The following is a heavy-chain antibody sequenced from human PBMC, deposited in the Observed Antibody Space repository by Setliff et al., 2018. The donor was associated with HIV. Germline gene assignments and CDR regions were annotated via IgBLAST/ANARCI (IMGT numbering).Heavy chain of an antibody. CDR2: IYTSGST. Sequence: SETLSLTCTVSGGSISSGGYYWSWIRQPAGKGLEWIGRIYTSGSTKYNPSLKSRVTISVDTSKNQFSLKLNSVTAADTSVYYCASGRPGATNLDYWGQGTLVTVSS. J-gene: IGHJ4*02. CDR1: GGSISSGGYY. V-gene: IGHV4-61*02. CDR3: ASGRPGATNLDY. D-gene: IGHD1-26*01.